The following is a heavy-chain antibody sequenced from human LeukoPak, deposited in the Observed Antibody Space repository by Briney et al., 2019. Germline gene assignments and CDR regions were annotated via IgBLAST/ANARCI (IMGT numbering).Heavy chain of an antibody. CDR1: GYTFTSYD. J-gene: IGHJ4*02. V-gene: IGHV1-8*01. CDR3: ARGRYSNRGFDY. CDR2: MNPNSGNT. D-gene: IGHD5-12*01. Sequence: ASVKVSCKASGYTFTSYDINWVRQATEQGLEWMGWMNPNSGNTGYAQKFQGRVTMTRNTSISTAYMELSSLRSEDTAVYYCARGRYSNRGFDYWGQGTLVTVSS.